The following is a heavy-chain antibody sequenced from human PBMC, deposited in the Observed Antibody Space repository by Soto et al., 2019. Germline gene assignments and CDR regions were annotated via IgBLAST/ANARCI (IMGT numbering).Heavy chain of an antibody. CDR3: ARAVAPYLGTWFDP. J-gene: IGHJ5*02. CDR2: ISHTGRT. Sequence: QLQLQESGSGFVKPSQTLSLTCAVSGGSISSGNSYAWSWIRQPPGKGLEWIGSISHTGRTSYNPSLKGRVTMSVDKSKNQFSLKLSSVTAADMAVYYCARAVAPYLGTWFDPWGQGSLVIVSS. V-gene: IGHV4-30-2*01. D-gene: IGHD3-16*01. CDR1: GGSISSGNSYA.